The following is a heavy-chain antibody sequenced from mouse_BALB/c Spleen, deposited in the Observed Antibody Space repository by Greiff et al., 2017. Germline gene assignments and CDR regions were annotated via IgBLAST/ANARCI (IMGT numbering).Heavy chain of an antibody. J-gene: IGHJ4*01. CDR2: ISYSGST. D-gene: IGHD2-12*01. CDR1: GYSITSDYA. Sequence: EVQGVESGPGLVKPSQSLSLTCTVTGYSITSDYAWNWLRQFPGNKLEWMGYISYSGSTSYNPSLKSRISITRDTSKNQFFLQLNSVTTEDTATYYCEGHDWYAMDYWGQGTSVTVSS. CDR3: EGHDWYAMDY. V-gene: IGHV3-2*02.